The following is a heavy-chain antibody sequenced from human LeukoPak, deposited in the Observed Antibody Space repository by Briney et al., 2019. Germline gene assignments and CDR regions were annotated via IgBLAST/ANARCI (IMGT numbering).Heavy chain of an antibody. CDR2: IKSKTDGGTT. V-gene: IGHV3-15*01. CDR1: GFSFSNAW. D-gene: IGHD2-8*01. CDR3: TTGMD. J-gene: IGHJ4*02. Sequence: GSLRLSCAASGFSFSNAWMSWVRQAPGKGVEWVGRIKSKTDGGTTDYAAPVKGRLTISRDDSKNTLYLQMDSLKSEDTAMYYCTTGMDWGQGTLVTVSS.